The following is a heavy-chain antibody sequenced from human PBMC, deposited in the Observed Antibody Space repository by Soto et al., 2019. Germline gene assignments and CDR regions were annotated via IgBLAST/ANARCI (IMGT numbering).Heavy chain of an antibody. V-gene: IGHV3-15*07. Sequence: EVQLVESGGGFIYPGGSLRLSCAASGLTISNAWMNWVRQAPGKGLEWVGRIKTNTEGGTTDYAAAVKGRFTVSRDDSKNTLYLQMNSLKTEDTAVYYCPTGSVEGVWGQGPTATVSS. D-gene: IGHD2-15*01. CDR3: PTGSVEGV. J-gene: IGHJ6*02. CDR2: IKTNTEGGTT. CDR1: GLTISNAW.